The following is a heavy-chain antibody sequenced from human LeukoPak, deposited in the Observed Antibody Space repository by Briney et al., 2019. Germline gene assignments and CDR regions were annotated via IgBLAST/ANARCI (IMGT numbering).Heavy chain of an antibody. D-gene: IGHD3-22*01. CDR1: GFTFSSYS. CDR2: ISSSSSYI. CDR3: ARDPRGHYDSSGYY. V-gene: IGHV3-21*01. Sequence: TGRSLRLSCAASGFTFSSYSMNWVRQAPGKGLEWVSSISSSSSYIYYADSVKGRFTISRDNAKNSLYLQMNSLRAEDTAVYYCARDPRGHYDSSGYYWGQGTLVTVSS. J-gene: IGHJ4*02.